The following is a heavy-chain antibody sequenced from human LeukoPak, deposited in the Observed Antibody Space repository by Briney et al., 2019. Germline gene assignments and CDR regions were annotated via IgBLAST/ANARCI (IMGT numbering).Heavy chain of an antibody. V-gene: IGHV1-18*01. J-gene: IGHJ4*02. Sequence: RASVKVSCKASGYTFTSYGISWVRQAPGQGLEWMGWISAYNGNTNYAQKLQGRVTMTTDTSTSTACMELRSLRSDDTAVYYCARPRRGSGYPIDYWGQGTLVTVSS. D-gene: IGHD3-22*01. CDR1: GYTFTSYG. CDR2: ISAYNGNT. CDR3: ARPRRGSGYPIDY.